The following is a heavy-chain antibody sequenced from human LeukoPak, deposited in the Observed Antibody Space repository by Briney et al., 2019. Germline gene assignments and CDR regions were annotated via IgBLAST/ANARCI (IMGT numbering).Heavy chain of an antibody. D-gene: IGHD6-19*01. CDR3: AKGIYSVAARGGFDY. J-gene: IGHJ4*02. Sequence: GGSLRLSCAASGFTFSGSALHWVRQAPGKGLEWVAVISYDGSNKYYADSVKGRFTISRDNSKNTLYLQMNSLRAEDTAVYYCAKGIYSVAARGGFDYWGQGTLVTASS. V-gene: IGHV3-30*04. CDR1: GFTFSGSA. CDR2: ISYDGSNK.